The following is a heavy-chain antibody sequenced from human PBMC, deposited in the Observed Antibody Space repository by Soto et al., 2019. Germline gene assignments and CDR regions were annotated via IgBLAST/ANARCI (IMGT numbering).Heavy chain of an antibody. CDR1: GGSISSSNW. CDR2: IYHSGST. CDR3: ARIAVAGTRFDY. D-gene: IGHD6-19*01. V-gene: IGHV4-4*02. J-gene: IGHJ4*02. Sequence: QVQLQESGPGLVKPSGTLSLTCAVSGGSISSSNWWSWVRQPPGKGLEWIGEIYHSGSTNYNPSLKRRVTISVDKSKNQLSLNLSSVNAADTAVYYCARIAVAGTRFDYWGQGTLVTVSS.